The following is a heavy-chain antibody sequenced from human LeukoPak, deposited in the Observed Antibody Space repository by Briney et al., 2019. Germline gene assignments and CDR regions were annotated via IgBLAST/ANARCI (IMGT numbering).Heavy chain of an antibody. Sequence: ASVKVSCKASGYTFTSYDINWARQANGQGLEWMGWMNPNSGNTGYAQKFQGRVTMTRNTSISTAYMELSSLRSEDTAVYYCARVRRVSAGWFGELLSYYFDYWGQGTLVTVSS. CDR1: GYTFTSYD. D-gene: IGHD3-10*01. CDR3: ARVRRVSAGWFGELLSYYFDY. J-gene: IGHJ4*02. V-gene: IGHV1-8*01. CDR2: MNPNSGNT.